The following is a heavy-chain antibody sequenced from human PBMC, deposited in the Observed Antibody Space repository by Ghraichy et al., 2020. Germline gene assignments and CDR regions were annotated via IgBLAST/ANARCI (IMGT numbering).Heavy chain of an antibody. CDR3: GREPPHDGYAFDY. V-gene: IGHV3-48*01. Sequence: GGSLRLSCAVSGFTFSSYSMNWVRQAPGKGLEWLSYINSRSISFAYADSVKGRVTITRDNAKNALYLQMNSLRAEDTAVYYCGREPPHDGYAFDYWGQGILVTVSS. CDR2: INSRSISF. J-gene: IGHJ4*02. D-gene: IGHD2-8*01. CDR1: GFTFSSYS.